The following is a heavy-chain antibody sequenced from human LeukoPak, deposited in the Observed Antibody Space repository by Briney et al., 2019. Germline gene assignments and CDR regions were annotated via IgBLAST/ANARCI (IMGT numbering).Heavy chain of an antibody. J-gene: IGHJ4*02. V-gene: IGHV4-34*01. Sequence: SETLSLTCAVYGGSFSPYYWSWIRQSPDKGLEWIGEINHSRSTNYNPSLKSRVTISVDTSKNQFSLKLSSVTAADTAVYYCARDSSSGGSHLWHLWGQGTLVTVSS. CDR1: GGSFSPYY. CDR2: INHSRST. D-gene: IGHD2-15*01. CDR3: ARDSSSGGSHLWHL.